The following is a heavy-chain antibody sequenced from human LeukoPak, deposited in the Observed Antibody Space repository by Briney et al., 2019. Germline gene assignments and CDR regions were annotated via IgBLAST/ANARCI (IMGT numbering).Heavy chain of an antibody. CDR3: AKRGDGGAWYDY. J-gene: IGHJ4*02. Sequence: PGGSLRLSCAVSGFTFSSYWMDSVRQVPGKGLVWVSRISSDGSNTAYADSVKGRLTISRDNAKNTMYLQMSSLRAEDTAVYYCAKRGDGGAWYDYWGQGTLVIVSS. V-gene: IGHV3-74*01. D-gene: IGHD6-19*01. CDR1: GFTFSSYW. CDR2: ISSDGSNT.